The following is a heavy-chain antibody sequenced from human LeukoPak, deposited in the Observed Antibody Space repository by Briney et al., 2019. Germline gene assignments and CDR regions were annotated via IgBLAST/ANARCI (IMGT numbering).Heavy chain of an antibody. CDR3: ARGVGRFSSNLDY. CDR2: LFYSGST. V-gene: IGHV4-59*11. Sequence: SETLSLTCTVSGGSISSHYWSWIRQPPGKGPEWIGSLFYSGSTYYNPSLKSRVTISVDTSNNQFSLKLTSVTAADTAVYFCARGVGRFSSNLDYWGRGTLVTVSS. CDR1: GGSISSHY. J-gene: IGHJ4*02. D-gene: IGHD1-26*01.